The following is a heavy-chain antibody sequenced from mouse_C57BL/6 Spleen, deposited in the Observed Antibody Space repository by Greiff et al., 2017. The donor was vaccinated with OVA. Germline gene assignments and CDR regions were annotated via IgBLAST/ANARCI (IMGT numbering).Heavy chain of an antibody. CDR2: IWSGGST. V-gene: IGHV2-2*01. J-gene: IGHJ1*03. D-gene: IGHD1-1*01. CDR1: GFSLTSYG. CDR3: ARNSYPLYYYGSSYDWYFDV. Sequence: VQLKESGPGLVQPSQSLSITCTVSGFSLTSYGVHWVRQSPGKGLEWLGVIWSGGSTDYNAAFISRMSISKDNSKSQVFFKMNSLQADDTAIYYCARNSYPLYYYGSSYDWYFDVWGTGTTVTVSS.